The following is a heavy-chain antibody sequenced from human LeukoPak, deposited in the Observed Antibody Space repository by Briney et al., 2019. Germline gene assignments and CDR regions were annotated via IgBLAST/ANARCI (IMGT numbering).Heavy chain of an antibody. CDR1: GFTFSSYE. Sequence: GGSLRLSCAASGFTFSSYEMNWVRQAPGKGLEWVSYISSSGSTIYYADSVKGRFTISRDNAKNSLYLQMNSLRAEDTAVYYCAREAVYYGMDVWGQGTTVTVSS. CDR3: AREAVYYGMDV. J-gene: IGHJ6*02. V-gene: IGHV3-48*03. CDR2: ISSSGSTI.